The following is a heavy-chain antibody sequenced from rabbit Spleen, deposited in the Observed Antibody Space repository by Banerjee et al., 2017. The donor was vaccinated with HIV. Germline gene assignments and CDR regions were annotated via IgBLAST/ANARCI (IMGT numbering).Heavy chain of an antibody. J-gene: IGHJ4*01. CDR1: GFSFSSAYY. D-gene: IGHD2-1*01. Sequence: QSLEESGGDLVKPGASLTLTCTASGFSFSSAYYMCWVRQAPGKGLEWIGTIDGGNGYNSWYATWAKGRFTISKTSSTTVTLQMTSLSAADTATYFCTRDRYYGSSNYGDGLNLWGPGTLVTVS. V-gene: IGHV1S40*01. CDR3: TRDRYYGSSNYGDGLNL. CDR2: IDGGNGYNS.